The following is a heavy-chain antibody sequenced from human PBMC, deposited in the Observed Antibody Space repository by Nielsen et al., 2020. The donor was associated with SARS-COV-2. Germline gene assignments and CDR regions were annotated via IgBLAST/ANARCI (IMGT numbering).Heavy chain of an antibody. J-gene: IGHJ4*02. CDR1: GFTFSSYG. Sequence: GGSLRLSCAASGFTFSSYGMHWVRQAPGKGLEWVAVIWYDGSNKYYADSVKGRFTISRDNAKNSLYLQMNSLRDEDTAVYYCARDRWSYFDYWGQGILATVSS. V-gene: IGHV3-33*01. D-gene: IGHD4-23*01. CDR2: IWYDGSNK. CDR3: ARDRWSYFDY.